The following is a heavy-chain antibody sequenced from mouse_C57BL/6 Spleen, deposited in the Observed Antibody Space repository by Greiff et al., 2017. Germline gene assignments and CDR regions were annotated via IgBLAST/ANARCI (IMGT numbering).Heavy chain of an antibody. J-gene: IGHJ2*01. Sequence: QVQLQQSGPELVKPGASVKISCKASGYAFSSSWMNWVKQRPGKGLEWIGRIYPGDGDTNYNGKFKGKATLTADQSSSTAYMQLSSLTSEDSAVYFCARRTTVVATNYFDYWGQGTTLTVSS. D-gene: IGHD1-1*01. V-gene: IGHV1-82*01. CDR2: IYPGDGDT. CDR1: GYAFSSSW. CDR3: ARRTTVVATNYFDY.